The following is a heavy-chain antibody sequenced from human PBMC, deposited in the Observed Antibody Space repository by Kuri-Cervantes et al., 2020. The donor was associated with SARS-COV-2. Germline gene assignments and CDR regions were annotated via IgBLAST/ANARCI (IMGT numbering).Heavy chain of an antibody. CDR1: GGSISSHY. CDR2: IYYSGST. D-gene: IGHD6-6*01. J-gene: IGHJ3*02. V-gene: IGHV4-59*11. Sequence: GSLRLSCTVSGGSISSHYWSWIRQPPGKGLEWIGYIYYSGSTNYNPSLKSRVTISVDTSKNQFSLKLSSVTAADTAVYYCARGPWDSIAARRFGAFDIWGQGTRVTVSS. CDR3: ARGPWDSIAARRFGAFDI.